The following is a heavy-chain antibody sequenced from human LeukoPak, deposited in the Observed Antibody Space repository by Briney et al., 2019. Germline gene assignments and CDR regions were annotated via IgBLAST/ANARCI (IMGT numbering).Heavy chain of an antibody. CDR2: IYYSGST. CDR3: ARAYSSSSYYYYMDV. J-gene: IGHJ6*03. Sequence: SETLSLTCTVSGGSISSGDYYWSWIRQPPGKGLEWIGYIYYSGSTYYNPSLKSRVTISVDTSKNQFSLKLSSVTAADMAVYYCARAYSSSSYYYYMDVWGKGTTVTVSS. V-gene: IGHV4-30-4*08. CDR1: GGSISSGDYY. D-gene: IGHD6-6*01.